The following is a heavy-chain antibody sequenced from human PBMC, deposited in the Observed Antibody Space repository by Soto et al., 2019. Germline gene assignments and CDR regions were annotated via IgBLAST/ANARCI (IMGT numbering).Heavy chain of an antibody. D-gene: IGHD2-21*02. CDR2: IYYTGST. Sequence: PSETLSLTCTVSGGSVTSISSRNYYWGWIRQPPGKGLEWIGNIYYTGSTYYNPSLKSRVTISLGTSKNQFSLKLNSVTAADTAVYYCARDLWGYCGTDCYPLDVWGQGTTVTVSS. J-gene: IGHJ6*02. CDR3: ARDLWGYCGTDCYPLDV. V-gene: IGHV4-39*07. CDR1: GGSVTSISSRNYY.